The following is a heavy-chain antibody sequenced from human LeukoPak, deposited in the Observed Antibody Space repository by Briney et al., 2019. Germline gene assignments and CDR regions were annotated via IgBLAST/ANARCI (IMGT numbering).Heavy chain of an antibody. D-gene: IGHD3-10*01. CDR2: IYTSGST. CDR1: GGPISSYY. V-gene: IGHV4-4*07. Sequence: SETLSLTYTVSGGPISSYYWSWIRQPAGKALEWIGRIYTSGSTNYNPSLQSRVTMSVDAAKNQFSLKLSSVPAADTAVYYWARWRGAHFDYWGQGTLVTVSS. J-gene: IGHJ4*02. CDR3: ARWRGAHFDY.